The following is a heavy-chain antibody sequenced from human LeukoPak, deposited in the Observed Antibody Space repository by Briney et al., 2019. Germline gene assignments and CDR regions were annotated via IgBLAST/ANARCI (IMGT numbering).Heavy chain of an antibody. CDR3: ARDAPADY. CDR1: GFSVSSNY. V-gene: IGHV3-53*01. J-gene: IGHJ4*02. Sequence: SGGSLRLSCAASGFSVSSNYMSWVRQAPGKGLEWVSVIYSGGSTYYADSVKGRFTISRDNSKNTLYLQMNSLRAEDTAVYYCARDAPADYWGQGTLVTVSS. CDR2: IYSGGST.